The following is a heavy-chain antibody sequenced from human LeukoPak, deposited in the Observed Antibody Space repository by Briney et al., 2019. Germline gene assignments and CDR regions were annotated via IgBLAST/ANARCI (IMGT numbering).Heavy chain of an antibody. J-gene: IGHJ6*03. D-gene: IGHD3-3*01. Sequence: LSLTCTVSGVFISSFHWSWIRQPAGKALEWLALIYWNDDKRYSPSLKSRLTITKDTSKNQVVLTMTNVDPVDTATYYCAHRRRITRGVDMDVWGKGTTVTVSS. CDR1: GVFISSFHW. CDR3: AHRRRITRGVDMDV. V-gene: IGHV2-5*08. CDR2: IYWNDDK.